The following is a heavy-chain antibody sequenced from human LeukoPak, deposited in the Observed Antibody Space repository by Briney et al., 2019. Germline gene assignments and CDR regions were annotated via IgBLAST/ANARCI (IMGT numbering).Heavy chain of an antibody. Sequence: GASVKVSCKASGYTFTGYYMHWVRQAPGQGRERVGWINPNSGGTNYAQKFQGRVTMTRDTSISTAYMELSRLRSDDTAVYYCARGYCSSTSCYYFDYWGRGTLVTVSS. CDR2: INPNSGGT. CDR3: ARGYCSSTSCYYFDY. D-gene: IGHD2-2*01. V-gene: IGHV1-2*02. CDR1: GYTFTGYY. J-gene: IGHJ4*02.